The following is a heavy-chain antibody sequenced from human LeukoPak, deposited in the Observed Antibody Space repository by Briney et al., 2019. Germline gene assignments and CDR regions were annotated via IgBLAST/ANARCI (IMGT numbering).Heavy chain of an antibody. D-gene: IGHD3-10*01. CDR2: INAGNGNT. Sequence: GASVKVSCKASGYTFTSYAMHWVRQAPGQRLEWMGWINAGNGNTKYSQKFQGRVTITRDTSAGTAYMELSSLRSEDTAVYYCARDPSMVRGVNNWFDPWGQGTLVTVSS. V-gene: IGHV1-3*01. CDR1: GYTFTSYA. J-gene: IGHJ5*02. CDR3: ARDPSMVRGVNNWFDP.